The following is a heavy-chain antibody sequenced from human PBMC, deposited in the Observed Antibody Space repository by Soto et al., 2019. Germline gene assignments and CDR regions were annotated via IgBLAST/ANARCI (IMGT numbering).Heavy chain of an antibody. D-gene: IGHD3-10*01. J-gene: IGHJ6*02. Sequence: SVKVSCKASGGTFSSYAISWVRQAPGQGLEWMGGIIPIFGTANYAQKFQGRVTITADESTSTAYMELSSLRSEDTAVYYCARELWFGELTYGMDVWGQGATVTVSS. CDR3: ARELWFGELTYGMDV. CDR2: IIPIFGTA. V-gene: IGHV1-69*13. CDR1: GGTFSSYA.